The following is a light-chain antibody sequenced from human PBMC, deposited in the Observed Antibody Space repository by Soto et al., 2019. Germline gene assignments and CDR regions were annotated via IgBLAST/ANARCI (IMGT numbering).Light chain of an antibody. V-gene: IGKV2-28*01. CDR2: LGS. CDR3: MQALQTIFT. J-gene: IGKJ3*01. CDR1: QSLLHSNGYNY. Sequence: DIVMTQSPLSLPVTPGEPASISCRSSQSLLHSNGYNYLDWYLQKPGQSPQLLIYLGSNRASGVPDRVSGRGSGPDFTLKISRVEAEDVGVYYCMQALQTIFTFGPGTKVDIK.